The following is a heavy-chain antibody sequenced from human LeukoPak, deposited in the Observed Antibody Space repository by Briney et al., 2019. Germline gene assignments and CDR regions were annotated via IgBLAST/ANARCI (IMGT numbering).Heavy chain of an antibody. J-gene: IGHJ4*02. Sequence: GGSLRLSCAASGFTFRNHGMHWVRQAPGKGLEWVAVIWYDGSEKYYTDSVKGRFTISRDNSKSTLYLQMNSLSAEDTAVYYCARRDGYDFDYWGQGTLVTVSS. D-gene: IGHD5-24*01. CDR2: IWYDGSEK. V-gene: IGHV3-33*01. CDR3: ARRDGYDFDY. CDR1: GFTFRNHG.